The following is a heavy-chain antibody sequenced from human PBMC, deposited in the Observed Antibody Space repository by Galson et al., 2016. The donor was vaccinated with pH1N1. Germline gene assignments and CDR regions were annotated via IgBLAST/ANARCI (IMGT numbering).Heavy chain of an antibody. CDR1: GYTFTKYY. V-gene: IGHV1-46*03. D-gene: IGHD3-10*01. J-gene: IGHJ4*02. CDR3: ARWLSTLGVTGFDL. Sequence: SVKVSCKASGYTFTKYYMHWVRQAPGQGLEWMGIINPSGGNTVYAEKFQGRVTLTSDTSTTIAYMDLSNLTSEDTAVYYCARWLSTLGVTGFDLWGQGTLVTVSS. CDR2: INPSGGNT.